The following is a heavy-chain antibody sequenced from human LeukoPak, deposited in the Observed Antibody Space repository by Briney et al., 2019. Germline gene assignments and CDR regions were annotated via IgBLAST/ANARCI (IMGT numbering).Heavy chain of an antibody. CDR1: GFTFSSYA. Sequence: KAGGSLRLSCAASGFTFSSYAMSWVRQAPGKGLEWVSGLSNSGGSTYYADSVKGRFTISRDNSKNTLYLQMNSLRAEDTAVYYCAKGVWQLAPFDYWGQGTLVTVSS. V-gene: IGHV3-23*01. CDR3: AKGVWQLAPFDY. CDR2: LSNSGGST. D-gene: IGHD6-6*01. J-gene: IGHJ4*02.